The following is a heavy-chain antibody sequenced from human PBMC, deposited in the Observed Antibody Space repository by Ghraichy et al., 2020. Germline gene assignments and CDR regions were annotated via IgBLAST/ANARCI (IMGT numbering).Heavy chain of an antibody. Sequence: ASVKVSCKASGYTFTGYYLHWVRQTPGQGLEWMGRINPNSGGADSAQTFQGRVTITRDTSTSTAYMELSRLKSDDTAVYYCARGIAEMPRDVYYFQNWGQGTQITVSS. J-gene: IGHJ1*01. CDR3: ARGIAEMPRDVYYFQN. V-gene: IGHV1-2*06. CDR2: INPNSGGA. CDR1: GYTFTGYY. D-gene: IGHD5-24*01.